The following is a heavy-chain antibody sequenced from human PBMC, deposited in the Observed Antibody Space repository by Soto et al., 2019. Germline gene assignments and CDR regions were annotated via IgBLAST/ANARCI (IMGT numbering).Heavy chain of an antibody. CDR2: ISYDGSNK. V-gene: IGHV3-30*18. CDR1: GLTFSNYA. J-gene: IGHJ4*02. CDR3: AKEWVYDSSGWSFDY. Sequence: GGSLRLSCAASGLTFSNYALSWVRQAPGKGLEWVAVISYDGSNKYYADSLKGRFTISRDNSKNTLYLQMNSLRVEDTAVYYCAKEWVYDSSGWSFDYWGQGTLVTVSS. D-gene: IGHD3-22*01.